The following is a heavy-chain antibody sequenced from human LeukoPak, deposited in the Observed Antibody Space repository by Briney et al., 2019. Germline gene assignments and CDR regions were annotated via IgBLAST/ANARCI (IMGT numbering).Heavy chain of an antibody. CDR1: GGSISSGSYS. Sequence: SQTLSLTCAVSGGSISSGSYSWSWIRQPPGKGLEGIGYIYPRGSTYYNPSLKSRVILSLDKSANQFSLKLSSVTAADTAVYYCAIVYDSGAYYGGQRGGGIDYWGQGTLVTVSS. CDR3: AIVYDSGAYYGGQRGGGIDY. D-gene: IGHD3-22*01. J-gene: IGHJ4*02. V-gene: IGHV4-30-2*01. CDR2: IYPRGST.